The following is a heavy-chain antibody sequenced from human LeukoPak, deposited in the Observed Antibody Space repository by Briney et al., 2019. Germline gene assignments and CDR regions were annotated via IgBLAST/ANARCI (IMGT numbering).Heavy chain of an antibody. Sequence: ASVKVSCKASGYTFTSYGISWVRQAPGQGLEWMGWISAYNGNTNYAQKLQGRVTMTTDTSTSTAYMELSSLRSEDTAVYYCARDHGTVAVAGTAVLDYWGQGTLVTVSS. CDR1: GYTFTSYG. D-gene: IGHD6-19*01. CDR3: ARDHGTVAVAGTAVLDY. CDR2: ISAYNGNT. V-gene: IGHV1-18*01. J-gene: IGHJ4*02.